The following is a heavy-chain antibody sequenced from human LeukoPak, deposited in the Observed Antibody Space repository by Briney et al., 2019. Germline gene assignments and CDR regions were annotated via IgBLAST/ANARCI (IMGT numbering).Heavy chain of an antibody. V-gene: IGHV1-46*01. CDR2: INPSGGST. J-gene: IGHJ6*02. CDR3: ARTENNMVRDIYGMDV. CDR1: GYTFTTYY. Sequence: ASVKVSFKASGYTFTTYYMHWVRQAPGQGLEWMGIINPSGGSTIYAQKFQDRVTMTRDTSTSTVYMELSSLRSEDTAVYYCARTENNMVRDIYGMDVWGQGTTVAVSS. D-gene: IGHD3-10*01.